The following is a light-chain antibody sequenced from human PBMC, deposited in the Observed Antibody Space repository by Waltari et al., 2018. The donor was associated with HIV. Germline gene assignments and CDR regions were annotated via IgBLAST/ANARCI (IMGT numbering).Light chain of an antibody. CDR2: EVS. J-gene: IGLJ2*01. Sequence: QSALTHPASVSGSPGQSITISCPGTSSDVGSYYLVSWYQQHPGKAPKLMIYEVSKRPSGVSNRFSGSKSGNTASLTISGLQAEDEADYYCCSYAGSSTFVVFGGGTKLTVL. CDR3: CSYAGSSTFVV. CDR1: SSDVGSYYL. V-gene: IGLV2-23*02.